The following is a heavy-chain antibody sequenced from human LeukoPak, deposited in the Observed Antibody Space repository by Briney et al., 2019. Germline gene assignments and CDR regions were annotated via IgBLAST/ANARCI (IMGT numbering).Heavy chain of an antibody. Sequence: GGSLRLSCAASGFTFSSYAMSWVRQAPGKGLEWVSAISGSGGSTYYADSVKGRFTISRDNSKNTLYLQMNSLRAEDTAVYYCAEDTAMVTNYYYYGMDVWGQGTTVTVSS. CDR2: ISGSGGST. D-gene: IGHD5-18*01. CDR3: AEDTAMVTNYYYYGMDV. V-gene: IGHV3-23*01. CDR1: GFTFSSYA. J-gene: IGHJ6*02.